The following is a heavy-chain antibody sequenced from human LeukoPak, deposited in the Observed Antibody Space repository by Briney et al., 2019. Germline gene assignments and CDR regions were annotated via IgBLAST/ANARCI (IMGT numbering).Heavy chain of an antibody. J-gene: IGHJ4*02. Sequence: RGESLKISCKGSGFTFTNYWIGWVRQVSGKGLEWMGIIYPGDSDTRYSPSFQGQVTISADKSISTAYLQWSSLKASDTAMYYCARRGYSGSYFDYWGQGTLVTVSS. CDR3: ARRGYSGSYFDY. CDR1: GFTFTNYW. CDR2: IYPGDSDT. V-gene: IGHV5-51*01. D-gene: IGHD1-26*01.